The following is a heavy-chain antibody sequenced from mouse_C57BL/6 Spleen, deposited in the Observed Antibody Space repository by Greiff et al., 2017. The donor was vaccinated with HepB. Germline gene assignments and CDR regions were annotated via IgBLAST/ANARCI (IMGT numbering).Heavy chain of an antibody. CDR3: ARELGAWFAY. J-gene: IGHJ3*01. D-gene: IGHD4-1*01. V-gene: IGHV5-4*01. CDR1: GFTFSSYA. Sequence: EVQVVESGGGLVKPGGSLKLSCAASGFTFSSYAMSWVRQTPEKRLEWVATISDGGSYTYYPDNVKGRFTISRDNAKNNLYLQMSHLKSEDTAMYYCARELGAWFAYWGQGTLVTVSA. CDR2: ISDGGSYT.